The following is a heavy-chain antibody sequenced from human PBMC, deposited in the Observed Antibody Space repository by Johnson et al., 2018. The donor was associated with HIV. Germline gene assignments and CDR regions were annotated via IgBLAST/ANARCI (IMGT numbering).Heavy chain of an antibody. D-gene: IGHD6-6*01. CDR1: GFPFSSYA. J-gene: IGHJ3*02. CDR2: ISFDGNTR. V-gene: IGHV3-30-3*02. Sequence: QVQLVESGGGVVQPGRSLRLSCAASGFPFSSYAMHWVRQAPGRGLEWVALISFDGNTRFFGDSMKGRFTISRDNSKNTLYLQMNSLRAEDTAVYYCAKQQLVPDDAFDIWGQGTMVNVSS. CDR3: AKQQLVPDDAFDI.